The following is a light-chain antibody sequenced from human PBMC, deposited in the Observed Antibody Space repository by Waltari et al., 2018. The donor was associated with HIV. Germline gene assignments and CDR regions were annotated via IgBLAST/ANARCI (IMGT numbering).Light chain of an antibody. J-gene: IGKJ4*01. CDR3: QQRGTWPPVS. Sequence: TQSPATLSVSPGERAILSCRASQSVSRHLAWYQQKSGQAPRLLIYETSTRAAGTPGRFNGSGSGTDFALTITDVEPADVAVYYCQQRGTWPPVSFGGGTRVEI. CDR1: QSVSRH. V-gene: IGKV3-11*01. CDR2: ETS.